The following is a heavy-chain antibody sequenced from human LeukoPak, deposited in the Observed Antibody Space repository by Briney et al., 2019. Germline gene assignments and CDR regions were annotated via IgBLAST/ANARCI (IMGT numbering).Heavy chain of an antibody. V-gene: IGHV3-48*03. CDR2: ISSSGSTI. CDR1: GFSFSGYA. J-gene: IGHJ6*04. CDR3: AELGITMIGGV. Sequence: PGGSLRLSCAASGFSFSGYAIHWVRQAPGKGLEWVSSISSSGSTIYYADSVKGRFTISRDNAKNSLYLQMNSLRAEDTAVYYCAELGITMIGGVWGKGTTVTISS. D-gene: IGHD3-10*02.